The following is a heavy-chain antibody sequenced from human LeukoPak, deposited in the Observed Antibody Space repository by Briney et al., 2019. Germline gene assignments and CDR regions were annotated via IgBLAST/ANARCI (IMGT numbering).Heavy chain of an antibody. J-gene: IGHJ4*02. Sequence: SETLSLTCTVSGGSISSSSYYWGWIRQPPGKGLEWIGSIYYSVSTYYNPSLKSRVTISVDTSKNQFSLKLSSVTAADTAVYYCARDEWLVHFDYWGQGTLVTVSS. CDR2: IYYSVST. CDR3: ARDEWLVHFDY. V-gene: IGHV4-39*07. D-gene: IGHD6-19*01. CDR1: GGSISSSSYY.